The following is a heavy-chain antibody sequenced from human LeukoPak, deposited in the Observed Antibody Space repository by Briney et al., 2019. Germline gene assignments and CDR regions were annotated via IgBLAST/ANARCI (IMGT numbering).Heavy chain of an antibody. Sequence: LETLSLTCTVSGGSISSYYWSWIRQPPGKGLECIGYIYYSGSTNYNPSLKSRVIISVDTSKNQFSLKLSSVTAADTAVYYCARVGGSSGWYGMWYGGQGTLVTVSS. CDR2: IYYSGST. CDR1: GGSISSYY. D-gene: IGHD6-19*01. CDR3: ARVGGSSGWYGMWY. J-gene: IGHJ4*02. V-gene: IGHV4-59*12.